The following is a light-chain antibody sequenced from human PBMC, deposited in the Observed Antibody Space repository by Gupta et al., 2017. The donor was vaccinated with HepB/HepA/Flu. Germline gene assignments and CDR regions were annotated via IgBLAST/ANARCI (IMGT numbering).Light chain of an antibody. Sequence: EIVLTQSPDTLSLSPGERATLSCRASQSVSNNLAWYQQKPGQAPRLLIYDASNRATGIPARFSGSGSGTDFALTISSLETEDVAVYYCQQRSNWPRTFGGGTNVEIK. J-gene: IGKJ4*01. CDR1: QSVSNN. CDR2: DAS. CDR3: QQRSNWPRT. V-gene: IGKV3-11*01.